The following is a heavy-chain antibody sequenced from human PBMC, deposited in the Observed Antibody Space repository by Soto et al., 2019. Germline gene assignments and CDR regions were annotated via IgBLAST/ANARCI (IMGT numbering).Heavy chain of an antibody. Sequence: QVHLVQSGAEVKKPGASMKVSCTASGYTLTSHHVHWVRQAPGRRLEWMGSINPANGVAQYTARFQGRVIMTRDTSTSKVYMELRGLTSEDTDIFYCARGGGVGLDGSAAFDIWGKGTMVTVSS. V-gene: IGHV1-46*01. CDR2: INPANGVA. J-gene: IGHJ3*02. CDR3: ARGGGVGLDGSAAFDI. D-gene: IGHD1-1*01. CDR1: GYTLTSHH.